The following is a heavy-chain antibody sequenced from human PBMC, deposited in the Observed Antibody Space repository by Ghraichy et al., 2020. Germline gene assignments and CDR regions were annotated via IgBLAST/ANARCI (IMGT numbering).Heavy chain of an antibody. J-gene: IGHJ5*02. CDR2: IWYDGSNK. CDR1: GFTFSSYG. Sequence: GGSLRLSCAASGFTFSSYGMHWVRQAPGKGLEWVAVIWYDGSNKYYADSVKGRFTISRDNSKNTLYLQMNSLRAEDTAVYYCARDPGGTVTTSFWFDPWGQGTLVTVSS. V-gene: IGHV3-33*01. D-gene: IGHD4-17*01. CDR3: ARDPGGTVTTSFWFDP.